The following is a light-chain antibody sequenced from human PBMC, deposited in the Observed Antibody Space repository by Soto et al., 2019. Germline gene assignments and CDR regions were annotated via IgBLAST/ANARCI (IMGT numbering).Light chain of an antibody. J-gene: IGKJ4*01. CDR2: DAS. CDR3: QQYSNWPPLT. CDR1: QSVRSN. Sequence: IVLTQSPATLSVSPWERATLSCRASQSVRSNLAWYQQKAGQAPRLLIFDASTRATNIPARFSGSGSGTEFTLTISSLQSEDFAVYYCQQYSNWPPLTFGGGNKVNIK. V-gene: IGKV3-15*01.